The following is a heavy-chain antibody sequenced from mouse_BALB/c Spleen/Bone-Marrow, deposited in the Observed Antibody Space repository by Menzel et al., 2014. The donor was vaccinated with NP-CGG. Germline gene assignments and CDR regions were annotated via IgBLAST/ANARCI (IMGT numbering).Heavy chain of an antibody. Sequence: VQLKESGGGLVQLGGSLKLSCAASGFTFSNYGMSWVRQTPDKRLDLVATINSNGGTTYYPDSVKGRFTISRDNAKNTLYLQMSSLKSEDTAMYFCARGLYYVAYGPGFAYWGQGTLVTVSA. CDR3: ARGLYYVAYGPGFAY. CDR2: INSNGGTT. D-gene: IGHD2-13*01. V-gene: IGHV5-6-3*01. J-gene: IGHJ3*01. CDR1: GFTFSNYG.